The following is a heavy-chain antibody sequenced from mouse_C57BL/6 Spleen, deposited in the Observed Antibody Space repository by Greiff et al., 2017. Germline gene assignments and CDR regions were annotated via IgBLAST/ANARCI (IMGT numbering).Heavy chain of an antibody. D-gene: IGHD2-5*01. CDR2: IDPSDSYT. Sequence: VQLQQPGAELVMPGASVKLSCKASGYTFTSYWMHWVKQRPGQGLEWIGEIDPSDSYTNYNQKFKGKSTLTVAKSSSTAYMQLSSLTSEDSAVYYCARPYYSNWYFDVWGTGTTVTVSS. CDR1: GYTFTSYW. J-gene: IGHJ1*03. V-gene: IGHV1-69*01. CDR3: ARPYYSNWYFDV.